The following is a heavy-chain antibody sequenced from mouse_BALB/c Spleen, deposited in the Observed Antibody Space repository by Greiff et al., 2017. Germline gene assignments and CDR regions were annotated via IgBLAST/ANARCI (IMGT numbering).Heavy chain of an antibody. J-gene: IGHJ2*01. D-gene: IGHD2-3*01. CDR1: GFTFSDYY. CDR3: ARVGGYYLFDY. CDR2: ISDGGSYT. V-gene: IGHV5-4*02. Sequence: EVQVVESGGGLVKPGGSRKLSCAASGFTFSDYYMYWVRQTPEKRLEWVATISDGGSYTYYPDSVKGRFTISRDNAKNNLYLQMSSLKSEDTAMYYCARVGGYYLFDYWGQGTTLTVSS.